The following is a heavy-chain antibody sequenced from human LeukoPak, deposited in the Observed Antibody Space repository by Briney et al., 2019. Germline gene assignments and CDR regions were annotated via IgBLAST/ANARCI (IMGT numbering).Heavy chain of an antibody. J-gene: IGHJ4*02. CDR2: ISSSGSTI. V-gene: IGHV3-48*03. Sequence: PGGSLRLSCAASEFPFSGYEMNWVRQAPGKGLEWVSYISSSGSTINYADSVKGRFTISRDNAKNSVYLQMNSLTAEDTAIYYCARGARYFGSGSYDYWGQGTLVTVSS. D-gene: IGHD3-10*01. CDR3: ARGARYFGSGSYDY. CDR1: EFPFSGYE.